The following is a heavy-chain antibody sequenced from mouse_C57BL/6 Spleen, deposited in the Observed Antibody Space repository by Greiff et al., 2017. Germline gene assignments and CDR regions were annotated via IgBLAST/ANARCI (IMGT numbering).Heavy chain of an antibody. CDR1: GFTFSDYG. D-gene: IGHD1-1*02. CDR3: ATIYGDAMDY. J-gene: IGHJ4*01. Sequence: EVKVVESGGGLVKPGGSLKLSCAASGFTFSDYGMHWVRQAPEKGLEWVAYISSGSSTIYYADTVKGRFTISRDNAKNTLFLQMTSLRSEDTAMYYCATIYGDAMDYWGQGTSVTVSS. V-gene: IGHV5-17*01. CDR2: ISSGSSTI.